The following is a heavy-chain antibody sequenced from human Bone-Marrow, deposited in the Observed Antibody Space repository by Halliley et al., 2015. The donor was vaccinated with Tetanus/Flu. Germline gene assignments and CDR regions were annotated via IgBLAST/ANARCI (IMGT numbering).Heavy chain of an antibody. Sequence: TLSLTCSISGGSISGDYSWSWIRQPPGKGLEWIGYIYHTGNSYYNPSLTSRLTISMDRSKNQISLKLTSVTAADTAVYYCARGTLLDAFDVWGPGTRVTVSS. V-gene: IGHV4-30-2*01. J-gene: IGHJ3*01. CDR2: IYHTGNS. CDR1: GGSISGDYS. CDR3: ARGTLLDAFDV.